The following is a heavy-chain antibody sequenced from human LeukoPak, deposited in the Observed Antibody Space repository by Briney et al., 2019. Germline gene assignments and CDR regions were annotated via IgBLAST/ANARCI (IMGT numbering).Heavy chain of an antibody. Sequence: ASVKVSCKASGYTFTIHGISWVRQAPGQGLEWMGWISAYNGNTNYAQKLQGRVTMTTDTSTSTAYMELRSLRSDDTAVYYCARDRSQQLAPDFDYWGQGTLVTVSS. V-gene: IGHV1-18*01. CDR3: ARDRSQQLAPDFDY. J-gene: IGHJ4*02. CDR2: ISAYNGNT. D-gene: IGHD6-13*01. CDR1: GYTFTIHG.